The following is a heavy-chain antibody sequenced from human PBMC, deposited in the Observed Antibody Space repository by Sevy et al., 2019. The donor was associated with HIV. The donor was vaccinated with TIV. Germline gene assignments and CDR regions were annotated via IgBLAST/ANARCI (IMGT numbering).Heavy chain of an antibody. D-gene: IGHD3-9*01. CDR3: ATDYDILTGYYSARTIDY. CDR1: GFTFSSYA. CDR2: ISGSGGST. V-gene: IGHV3-23*01. J-gene: IGHJ4*02. Sequence: GGSLRLSCAASGFTFSSYAMSWVRQAPGKGLEWVSAISGSGGSTYYADSVKGRFTISRDNSKNTLYLQMNSLRAEDTAVYYCATDYDILTGYYSARTIDYRGQGTLVTVSS.